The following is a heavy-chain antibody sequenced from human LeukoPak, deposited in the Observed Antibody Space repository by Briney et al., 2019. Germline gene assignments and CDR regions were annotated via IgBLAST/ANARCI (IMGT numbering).Heavy chain of an antibody. J-gene: IGHJ5*02. CDR2: INHSGST. CDR3: ARHGRSGSYLGRHSWFDP. Sequence: PSETLSLTCAVYGGSFSGYYWSWIRQPPGKGLEWIGEINHSGSTNYNPSLKSRVTISVDTSKNQFSLKLSSVTAADTAVYYCARHGRSGSYLGRHSWFDPWGQGTLVTVSS. CDR1: GGSFSGYY. D-gene: IGHD1-26*01. V-gene: IGHV4-34*01.